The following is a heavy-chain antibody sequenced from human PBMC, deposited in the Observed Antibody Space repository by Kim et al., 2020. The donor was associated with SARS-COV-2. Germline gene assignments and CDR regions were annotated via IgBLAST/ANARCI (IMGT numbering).Heavy chain of an antibody. V-gene: IGHV3-33*01. CDR3: GVNYYDSSGYSDY. Sequence: EDSVKGRFTIARDNSKNTLYLQMNSLRAEDTAVYYCGVNYYDSSGYSDYWGQGTLVTVSS. J-gene: IGHJ4*02. D-gene: IGHD3-22*01.